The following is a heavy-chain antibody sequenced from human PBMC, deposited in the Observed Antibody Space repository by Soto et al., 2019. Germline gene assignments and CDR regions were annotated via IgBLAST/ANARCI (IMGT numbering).Heavy chain of an antibody. CDR2: IYYTGTH. J-gene: IGHJ5*02. V-gene: IGHV4-59*02. CDR1: GVSVSNYY. Sequence: SETLSLTCSVSGVSVSNYYWSWVRPHPGKRLEWIGYIYYTGTHDYNPSLRGRATISVDTSKDQFSLKLTSVTAADTAVYYCARDRDRHSSGLPSFDPWGQGILVTVSS. CDR3: ARDRDRHSSGLPSFDP. D-gene: IGHD3-22*01.